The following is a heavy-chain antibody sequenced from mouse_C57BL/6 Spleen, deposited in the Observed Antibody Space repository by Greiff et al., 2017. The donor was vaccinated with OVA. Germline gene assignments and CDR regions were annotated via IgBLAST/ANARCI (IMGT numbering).Heavy chain of an antibody. CDR2: INPYNGGT. V-gene: IGHV1-19*01. D-gene: IGHD2-2*01. J-gene: IGHJ2*01. CDR1: GYTFTDYY. Sequence: EVQLQQSGPVLVKPGASVKMSCKASGYTFTDYYMNWVKQSHGKSLEWIGVINPYNGGTSYNQKFKGKATLTVDKSSSTAYMELNSLTSEDSAVYYCARRDMVTAGLDYWGQGTTLTVSS. CDR3: ARRDMVTAGLDY.